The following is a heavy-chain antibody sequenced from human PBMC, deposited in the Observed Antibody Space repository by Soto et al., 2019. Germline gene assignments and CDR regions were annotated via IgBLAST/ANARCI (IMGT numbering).Heavy chain of an antibody. Sequence: GGSLRLSCAASGFTFSSYGMHWVRQAPGKGLEWVAVISYDGSNKYYADSVKGRFTISRDNSKNTLYLQMNSLRAEDTAVYYCAKVQDAIWGSYRPIFDYWGQGTLVTVSS. V-gene: IGHV3-30*18. CDR2: ISYDGSNK. J-gene: IGHJ4*02. CDR3: AKVQDAIWGSYRPIFDY. CDR1: GFTFSSYG. D-gene: IGHD3-16*02.